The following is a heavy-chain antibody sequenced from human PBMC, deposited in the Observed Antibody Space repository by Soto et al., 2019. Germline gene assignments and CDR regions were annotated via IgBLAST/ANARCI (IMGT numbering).Heavy chain of an antibody. D-gene: IGHD3-22*01. Sequence: EVQLVESGGGLVKPGGSLRLSCSASRFTFSSYTMNWVRQAPGKGLEWVSSISSSTTYIYYADSVKGRFTISRDNAKNSLYLQVNGLRAEDTAVYYCARDFDSSGYYGPVGAFDIWGQGTMVTVSS. CDR2: ISSSTTYI. J-gene: IGHJ3*02. V-gene: IGHV3-21*03. CDR3: ARDFDSSGYYGPVGAFDI. CDR1: RFTFSSYT.